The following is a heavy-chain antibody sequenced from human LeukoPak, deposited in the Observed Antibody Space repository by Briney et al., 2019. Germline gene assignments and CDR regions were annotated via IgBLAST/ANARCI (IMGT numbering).Heavy chain of an antibody. D-gene: IGHD3-9*01. V-gene: IGHV3-30*18. J-gene: IGHJ3*02. CDR2: ISYDGSNK. CDR1: GFTFSASG. Sequence: GRSLRLSCASSGFTFSASGMHWVRQAPCKGLEWVAVISYDGSNKYYADSVKGRFTISRDNSKNTLYLQMNSLRAEDTAVYHCANLYGLYDILTGYSAGDALDIWGQGTIVTVSS. CDR3: ANLYGLYDILTGYSAGDALDI.